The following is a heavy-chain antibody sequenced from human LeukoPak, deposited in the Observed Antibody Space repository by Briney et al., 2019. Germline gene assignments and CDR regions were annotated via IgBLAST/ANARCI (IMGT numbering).Heavy chain of an antibody. CDR3: ARERGIAAAGTFSDY. J-gene: IGHJ4*02. D-gene: IGHD6-13*01. CDR1: GFTFDDYG. V-gene: IGHV3-20*04. CDR2: INWNGGST. Sequence: PGGSLRLSCAASGFTFDDYGMSWVRRAPGKGLEWVSGINWNGGSTGYADSVKGRFTISRDNAKNSLYLQMNSLRAEDTALYYCARERGIAAAGTFSDYWGQGTLVTVSS.